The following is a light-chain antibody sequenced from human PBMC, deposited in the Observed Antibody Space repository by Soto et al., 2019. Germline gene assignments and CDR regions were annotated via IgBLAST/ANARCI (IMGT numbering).Light chain of an antibody. Sequence: ELVLTQSPATLSLCPGERATLSCRFSQSVSNYLDWYQQNPGQAPRLLIYDASNRATDIPARFSGSGSGTDFTLTIISLEPEDFAVYYCQQRSNWPPFTFGQGTRLE. CDR2: DAS. CDR3: QQRSNWPPFT. CDR1: QSVSNY. J-gene: IGKJ5*01. V-gene: IGKV3-11*01.